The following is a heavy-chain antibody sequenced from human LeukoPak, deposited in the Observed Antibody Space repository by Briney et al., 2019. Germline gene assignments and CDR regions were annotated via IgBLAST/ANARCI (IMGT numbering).Heavy chain of an antibody. V-gene: IGHV4-38-2*02. Sequence: SETLSLTCTVSGYSISSGYYWGWIRQPPGKGLEWIGSIYHSGSTYYNPSLKSRVTISVDTSKNQFSLKLSSVTAADTAVYYCARSGSGYLFGAFDIWGQGTMVTVSS. CDR2: IYHSGST. CDR1: GYSISSGYY. CDR3: ARSGSGYLFGAFDI. D-gene: IGHD3-3*01. J-gene: IGHJ3*02.